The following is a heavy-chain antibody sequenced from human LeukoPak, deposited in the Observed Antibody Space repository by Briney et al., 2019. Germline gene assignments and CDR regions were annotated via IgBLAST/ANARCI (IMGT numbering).Heavy chain of an antibody. CDR3: SRDGLDYYGSGSYRGFDY. CDR1: GFTFGDYS. V-gene: IGHV3-49*04. D-gene: IGHD3-10*01. J-gene: IGHJ4*02. CDR2: IRTKDFGGTT. Sequence: GGSLRLSCTASGFTFGDYSMSWVRQAPGKGLEYIGFIRTKDFGGTTEYAASVKGRFTISRDDSKSIAYLQIHSPKYEDTAVYYCSRDGLDYYGSGSYRGFDYWGQGTLVTVSS.